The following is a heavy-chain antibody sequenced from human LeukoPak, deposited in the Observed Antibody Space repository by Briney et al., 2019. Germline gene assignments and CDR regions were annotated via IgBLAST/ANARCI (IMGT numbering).Heavy chain of an antibody. CDR2: ISYDGSNK. Sequence: HTGRSLRLSCAASGFTFSSYAMHWVRQAPGKGLEWVAVISYDGSNKYYADSVKGRFTISRDNSKNPLYLQMNSLRAEDTAVYYCAREERAHFDYRGQGTLVTVSS. CDR1: GFTFSSYA. V-gene: IGHV3-30-3*01. J-gene: IGHJ4*02. CDR3: AREERAHFDY.